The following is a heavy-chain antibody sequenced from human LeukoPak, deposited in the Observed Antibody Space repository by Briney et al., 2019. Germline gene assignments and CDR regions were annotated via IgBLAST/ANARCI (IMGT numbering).Heavy chain of an antibody. D-gene: IGHD3-16*02. CDR2: INRDGSER. CDR1: GFTFSNYW. V-gene: IGHV3-7*03. CDR3: AKGEKTRPFGGVIDY. Sequence: GGSLRLSCAASGFTFSNYWMTWVRQAPGKGLEWVANINRDGSERYYVDSVKGRFTISRDDAKSSLYLQMNSLRAEDTAVYYCAKGEKTRPFGGVIDYWGQGTLVTVSS. J-gene: IGHJ4*02.